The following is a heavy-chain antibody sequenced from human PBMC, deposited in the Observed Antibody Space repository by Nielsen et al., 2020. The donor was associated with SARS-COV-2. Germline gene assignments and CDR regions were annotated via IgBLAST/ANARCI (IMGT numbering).Heavy chain of an antibody. V-gene: IGHV3-48*01. D-gene: IGHD6-13*01. CDR2: ISNLGTGI. CDR3: TKGAQLGDY. J-gene: IGHJ4*02. Sequence: GGSLRLSCAASGFSFNSYSMNWVRQGPGKGLEWLAYISNLGTGIYYADSVKGRFTISRDLSNNTLYLQMNSLRVEDTAIYYCTKGAQLGDYWGQGTLVTVSS. CDR1: GFSFNSYS.